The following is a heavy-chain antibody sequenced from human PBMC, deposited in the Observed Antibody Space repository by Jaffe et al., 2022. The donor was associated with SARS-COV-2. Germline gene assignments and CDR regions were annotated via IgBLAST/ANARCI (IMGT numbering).Heavy chain of an antibody. CDR1: GGSISSGSYY. V-gene: IGHV4-61*02. Sequence: QVQLQESGPGLVKPSQTLSLTCTVSGGSISSGSYYWSWVRQPAGKGLEWIGRIYTSGSTNYNPSLKSRVTISVDTSKNQFSLKLSSVTAADTAVYYCARDSYLYWFDPWGQGTLVTVSS. J-gene: IGHJ5*02. CDR3: ARDSYLYWFDP. CDR2: IYTSGST.